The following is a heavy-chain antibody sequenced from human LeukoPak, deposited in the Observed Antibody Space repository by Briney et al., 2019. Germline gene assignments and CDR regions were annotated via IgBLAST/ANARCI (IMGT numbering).Heavy chain of an antibody. J-gene: IGHJ6*02. CDR3: ARLDSSGWSFGFGMDV. V-gene: IGHV4-59*01. Sequence: ASETLSLTCTVSGGSISNYYWSWIRQPPGKGLEWIGYIYYSGKTNYNPSLKSRVTISVDTSKNQFSLKLSSVTAADTAVYYCARLDSSGWSFGFGMDVWGQGTTVTVSS. D-gene: IGHD6-19*01. CDR1: GGSISNYY. CDR2: IYYSGKT.